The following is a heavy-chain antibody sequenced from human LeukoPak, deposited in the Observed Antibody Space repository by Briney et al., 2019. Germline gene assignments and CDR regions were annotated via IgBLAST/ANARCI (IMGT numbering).Heavy chain of an antibody. CDR1: GGSISSYY. CDR3: ATGAPRGMDV. CDR2: VSHSGGA. Sequence: SETLSLTCSVSGGSISSYYCAWIRQPPGKGLEWIAYVSHSGGATCNPSLKSRVTISLDTSKNQFSLKLRSVTAADTAVYYCATGAPRGMDVWGQGTTVTVSS. V-gene: IGHV4-59*08. D-gene: IGHD4/OR15-4a*01. J-gene: IGHJ6*02.